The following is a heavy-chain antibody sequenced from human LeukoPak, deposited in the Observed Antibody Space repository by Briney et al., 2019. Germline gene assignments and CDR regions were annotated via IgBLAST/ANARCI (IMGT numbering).Heavy chain of an antibody. Sequence: SETLSLTCTVSGGSISSYYWSWIRQPPGEGLEWIGYIYNSGSTNYSPSLKSRVTISIDTSKNHFSLNLTSVTAADTAVYYCARGGLGGITAYSNYLFDYWGQGTLVTVSS. V-gene: IGHV4-59*08. CDR2: IYNSGST. CDR3: ARGGLGGITAYSNYLFDY. J-gene: IGHJ4*02. CDR1: GGSISSYY. D-gene: IGHD4-11*01.